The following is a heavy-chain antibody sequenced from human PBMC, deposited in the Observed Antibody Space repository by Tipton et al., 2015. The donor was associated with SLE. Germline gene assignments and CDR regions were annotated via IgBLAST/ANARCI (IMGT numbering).Heavy chain of an antibody. Sequence: QSGPEVKKPGESLKISCKGSGYSFTRYWIAWVRQMPGKGLEWMGIIYPGDSDTRYSPSFQGQVTISADKSISTAYLQWTSLKASDTAMYYCARELVTPTLDYWGQGTLVTVSS. J-gene: IGHJ4*02. CDR1: GYSFTRYW. V-gene: IGHV5-51*03. CDR3: ARELVTPTLDY. D-gene: IGHD4-23*01. CDR2: IYPGDSDT.